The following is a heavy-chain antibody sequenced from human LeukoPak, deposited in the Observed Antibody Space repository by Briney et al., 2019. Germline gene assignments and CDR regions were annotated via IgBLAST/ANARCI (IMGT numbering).Heavy chain of an antibody. Sequence: GGSLRLSCAASGFNFNNYGMHWVRQAPGQRLEWMGWINAGNGNTKYSQEFQGRVTITRDTSASTAYMELSSLRSEDMAVYYCARGGGSGSYYSYYYMDVWGKGTTVTVS. J-gene: IGHJ6*03. D-gene: IGHD3-10*01. CDR1: GFNFNNYG. V-gene: IGHV1-3*03. CDR3: ARGGGSGSYYSYYYMDV. CDR2: INAGNGNT.